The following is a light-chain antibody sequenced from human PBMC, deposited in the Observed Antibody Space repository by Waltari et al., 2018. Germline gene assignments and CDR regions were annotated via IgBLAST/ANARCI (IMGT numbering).Light chain of an antibody. V-gene: IGKV2-28*01. CDR3: MQALQTPYT. Sequence: DIVLSQSPRSLPVTPGEPASISCRSSQSLLHSNGYNYLDWYLQKPGQSPQLLIYLGSNRASGVPDRFSVSGSGTDFTLKISRVEAEDVGIYYCMQALQTPYTFGQGTKLET. J-gene: IGKJ2*01. CDR1: QSLLHSNGYNY. CDR2: LGS.